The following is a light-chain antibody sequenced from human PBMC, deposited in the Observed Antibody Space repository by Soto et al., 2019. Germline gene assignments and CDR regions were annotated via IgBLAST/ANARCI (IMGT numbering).Light chain of an antibody. CDR3: QQYNVWPLT. Sequence: EIVMTQSPATLSVSPGERATLSCRASQSVNSNLAWYQQKPGQTPKLLIYVASTRATGIPARFSGSGSATEFTLTIRSLQSEDFAVYYCQQYNVWPLTFGGGTKVEFK. J-gene: IGKJ4*01. CDR2: VAS. CDR1: QSVNSN. V-gene: IGKV3-15*01.